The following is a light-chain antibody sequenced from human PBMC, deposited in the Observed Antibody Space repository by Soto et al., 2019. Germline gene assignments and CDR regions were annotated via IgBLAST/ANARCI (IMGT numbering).Light chain of an antibody. V-gene: IGKV3-11*01. CDR2: DAS. J-gene: IGKJ4*01. CDR1: QSVSRY. Sequence: EIVLTQSPATLSLSPGERATLSCRASQSVSRYLAWYQQKPGQAPRLLIYDASNRATGIPARFSGSGSGTDFTLTISSLEPEDFAVYYCQQRSDWSTLGGGTKVDIK. CDR3: QQRSDWST.